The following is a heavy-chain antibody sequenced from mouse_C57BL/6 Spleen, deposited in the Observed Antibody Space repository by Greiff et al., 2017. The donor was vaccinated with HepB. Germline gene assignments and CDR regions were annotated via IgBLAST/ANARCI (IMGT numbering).Heavy chain of an antibody. V-gene: IGHV1-69*01. J-gene: IGHJ1*03. CDR3: ARRYFDV. CDR2: IDPSDSYT. Sequence: QQSCKASGYTFPSYWMHWVKQRPGQGLEWIGEIDPSDSYTNYNQKFKGKSTLTVDKSSSTAYMQLSSLTSEDSAVYYCARRYFDVWGTGTTVTVSS. CDR1: GYTFPSYW.